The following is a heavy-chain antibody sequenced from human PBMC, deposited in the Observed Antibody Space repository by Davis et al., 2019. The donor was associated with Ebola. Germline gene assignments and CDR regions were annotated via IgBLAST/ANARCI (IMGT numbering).Heavy chain of an antibody. J-gene: IGHJ4*02. CDR1: GGSFSGYY. CDR3: ARGRHLYSSSWYRLDY. V-gene: IGHV4-34*01. CDR2: INHSGST. Sequence: MPGGSLRLSCAVYGGSFSGYYWSWIRQPPGKGLEWIGEINHSGSTNYNPSLKSRVTISVDTSKNQFSLKLSSVTAADTAVYYCARGRHLYSSSWYRLDYWGQGTLVTVSS. D-gene: IGHD6-13*01.